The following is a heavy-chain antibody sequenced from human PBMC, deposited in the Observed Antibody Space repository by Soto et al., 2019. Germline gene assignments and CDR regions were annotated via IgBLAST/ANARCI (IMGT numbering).Heavy chain of an antibody. CDR2: IYYSGST. Sequence: SETLSLTCTVSGGSISSGGYYWSWIRQHPGKGLEWIGYIYYSGSTYYNPSLKSRVTISVDTSKNQFSLKLSSVTAADTAVYYCARIRIAYFDYRGQGTLVTVSS. CDR1: GGSISSGGYY. CDR3: ARIRIAYFDY. V-gene: IGHV4-31*03. D-gene: IGHD3-3*01. J-gene: IGHJ4*02.